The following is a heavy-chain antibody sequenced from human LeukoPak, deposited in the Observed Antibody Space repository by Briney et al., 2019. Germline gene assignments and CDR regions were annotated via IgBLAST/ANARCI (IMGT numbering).Heavy chain of an antibody. CDR3: AREGVVGAIPYFDY. CDR2: ISSSSYI. D-gene: IGHD1-26*01. J-gene: IGHJ4*02. V-gene: IGHV3-21*01. CDR1: GFTFSSYS. Sequence: GGSLRLSCAASGFTFSSYSMNWVRQAPGKGLEWVSSISSSSYIYYADSVKGRFTISRDNAKNSLYLQMNSLRAEDTAVYYCAREGVVGAIPYFDYWGQGTLVTVSS.